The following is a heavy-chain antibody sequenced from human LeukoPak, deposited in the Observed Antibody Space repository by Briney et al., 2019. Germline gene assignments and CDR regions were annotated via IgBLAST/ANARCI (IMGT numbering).Heavy chain of an antibody. CDR3: AKGGGRFHLPFDP. CDR2: ISDGGSSK. J-gene: IGHJ5*02. CDR1: GFTFRTYG. D-gene: IGHD3-16*01. Sequence: SGGSLRLSCAASGFTFRTYGMHWVRQAPGKGLEWVALISDGGSSKLYADSVKGRFTISRDNFRNTLYLQMNSLRLEDTAVYYCAKGGGRFHLPFDPWGQGTLVTVSS. V-gene: IGHV3-30*18.